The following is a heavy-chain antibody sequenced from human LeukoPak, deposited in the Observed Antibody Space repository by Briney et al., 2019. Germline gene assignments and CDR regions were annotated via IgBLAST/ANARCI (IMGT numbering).Heavy chain of an antibody. CDR1: GFTLSSYG. D-gene: IGHD2-2*01. J-gene: IGHJ4*02. Sequence: GGALRLSCAASGFTLSSYGMHWVRQAPGKGLEWVAFIRYDGSNKYYADSVKGRFTISRDNSKNTLYLQMNSLRAEDTAVYYCAKDRQDIVVVPAASIFDYWGQGTLVTVSS. CDR2: IRYDGSNK. CDR3: AKDRQDIVVVPAASIFDY. V-gene: IGHV3-30*02.